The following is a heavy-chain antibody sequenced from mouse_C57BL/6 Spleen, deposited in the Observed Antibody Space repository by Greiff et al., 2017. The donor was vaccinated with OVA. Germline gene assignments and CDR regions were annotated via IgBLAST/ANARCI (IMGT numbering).Heavy chain of an antibody. CDR3: TRRGGDYFDY. V-gene: IGHV5-9-1*02. J-gene: IGHJ2*01. Sequence: EVQLVESGEGLVKPGGSLKLSCAASGFTFSSYAMSWVRQTPEKRLEWVAYISSGGDYIYYADPVKGRFTISRDNARNTLYLQMSSLESEDTAMYYCTRRGGDYFDYWGQGTTLTVSS. CDR1: GFTFSSYA. CDR2: ISSGGDYI.